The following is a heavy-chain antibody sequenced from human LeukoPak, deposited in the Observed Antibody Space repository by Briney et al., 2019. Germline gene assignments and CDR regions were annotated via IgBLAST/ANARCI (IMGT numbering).Heavy chain of an antibody. Sequence: PSETLSLTCAVYGGSFSGYYWSWIRQPPGKGLEWIGEINHSGSTNYNPSLKGRVTISVDTSKNQFSLKLSSVTAADTAVYYCASLGYSNYNYYGMDVWGQGTTVTVSS. CDR3: ASLGYSNYNYYGMDV. J-gene: IGHJ6*02. CDR2: INHSGST. V-gene: IGHV4-34*01. CDR1: GGSFSGYY. D-gene: IGHD4-11*01.